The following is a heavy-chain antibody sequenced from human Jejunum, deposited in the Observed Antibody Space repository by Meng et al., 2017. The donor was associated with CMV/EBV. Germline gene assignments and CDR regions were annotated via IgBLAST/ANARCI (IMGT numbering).Heavy chain of an antibody. CDR2: IYYSGNT. CDR1: SGSITNTRSY. V-gene: IGHV4-39*01. CDR3: AKSPVRLADFDF. J-gene: IGHJ4*02. D-gene: IGHD6-6*01. Sequence: VSSGSITNTRSYWGWIRQSPGKGLEWIGSIYYSGNTYYNPSLRSRVAMSVDSSGNQLSLRLTSVTAADTAVYYCAKSPVRLADFDFWGRGTLVTVS.